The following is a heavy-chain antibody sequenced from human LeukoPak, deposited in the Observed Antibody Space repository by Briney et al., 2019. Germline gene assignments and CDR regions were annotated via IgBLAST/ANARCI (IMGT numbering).Heavy chain of an antibody. D-gene: IGHD6-19*01. CDR3: ARGSLHGYSSGIPQHTGRDFDY. J-gene: IGHJ4*02. CDR1: GFTFSSFT. V-gene: IGHV3-21*01. Sequence: GGSLRLSCAASGFTFSSFTMNWVRQAPGKGLEWVSSINGNSFYIYYADSVKGRFTISRDNAKNSLYLQMNSLRAEDTAVYYCARGSLHGYSSGIPQHTGRDFDYWGQGTLVTVSS. CDR2: INGNSFYI.